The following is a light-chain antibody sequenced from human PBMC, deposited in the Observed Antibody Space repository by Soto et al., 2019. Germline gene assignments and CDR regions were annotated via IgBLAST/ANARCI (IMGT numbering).Light chain of an antibody. Sequence: EIGLTQSPGTLSLSPGERATLSCRASQSVSNNYLAWYQQKPGQAPRFLMYDASSRATGIPDRFSGSGSGTDFTLTISRLEPEDFAVYYCEQYGSTPLTFGGGTKVAI. CDR2: DAS. J-gene: IGKJ4*01. CDR3: EQYGSTPLT. V-gene: IGKV3-20*01. CDR1: QSVSNNY.